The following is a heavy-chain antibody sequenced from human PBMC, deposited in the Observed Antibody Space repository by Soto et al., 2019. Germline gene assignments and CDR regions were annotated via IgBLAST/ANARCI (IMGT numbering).Heavy chain of an antibody. J-gene: IGHJ4*02. D-gene: IGHD1-26*01. V-gene: IGHV3-30*09. CDR2: ITYDGANG. Sequence: GGSLRLSCLASGFIFRSYAMHWVRQAPGKGLEWVAVITYDGANGYYADSVRGRFAISGDNSKSTLFLQMNSLRPEDTAVYYCARAFSGSYPNFDYWGQGTLVTVYS. CDR3: ARAFSGSYPNFDY. CDR1: GFIFRSYA.